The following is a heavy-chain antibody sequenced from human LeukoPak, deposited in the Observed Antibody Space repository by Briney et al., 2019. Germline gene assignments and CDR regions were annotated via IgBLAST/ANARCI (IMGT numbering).Heavy chain of an antibody. J-gene: IGHJ5*02. D-gene: IGHD1-1*01. CDR2: INPNSGGT. V-gene: IGHV1-2*02. CDR1: GYTFTGYY. Sequence: ASVNVSCKASGYTFTGYYMHWVRQAPGQGLEWMGWINPNSGGTNYAQKFQGRVTMTRDTSISTAYMELTRLRSDDTAVYYCARDNCDYWFDHWGQGTLVTVSS. CDR3: ARDNCDYWFDH.